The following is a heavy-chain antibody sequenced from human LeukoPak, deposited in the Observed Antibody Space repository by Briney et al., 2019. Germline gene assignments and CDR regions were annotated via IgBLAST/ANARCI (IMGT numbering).Heavy chain of an antibody. CDR1: GYTFTSYY. CDR2: INPSGGTT. CDR3: ARVGGSYYRGDFDY. Sequence: ASVKVSCKASGYTFTSYYMHWVRQAPGQGLEWMGTINPSGGTTNYAQKFRGRVTMTRDMSTSTVYMELSSLRSGDTAVYYCARVGGSYYRGDFDYWGQGTLVTVSS. V-gene: IGHV1-46*01. D-gene: IGHD1-26*01. J-gene: IGHJ4*02.